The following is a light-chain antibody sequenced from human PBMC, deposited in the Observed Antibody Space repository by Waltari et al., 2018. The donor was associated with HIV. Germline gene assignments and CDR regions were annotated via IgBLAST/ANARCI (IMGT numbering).Light chain of an antibody. Sequence: DIQMTQSPSTLSASVGDRVTISCRASQSISSWLAWYQQKPGKAPKLLIYKASTLESGVPSMFSGSGSGTEFTLTISSLQPDDFATYYCQHYNSYPLTFGGGTKVEIK. CDR2: KAS. J-gene: IGKJ4*01. CDR1: QSISSW. CDR3: QHYNSYPLT. V-gene: IGKV1-5*03.